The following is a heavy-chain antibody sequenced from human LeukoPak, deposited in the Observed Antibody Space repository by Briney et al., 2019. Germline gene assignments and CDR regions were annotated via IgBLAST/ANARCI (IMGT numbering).Heavy chain of an antibody. J-gene: IGHJ4*02. CDR3: ARHVRFFY. V-gene: IGHV4-39*01. CDR2: IYYSGST. D-gene: IGHD3-3*01. Sequence: SETLSLTCTVSGGSISSSSYYWGWIRQPPGKGLEWIGSIYYSGSTYYNPSLKSRVTISVDTSKNQFSLKLSSVTAADTAVYYCARHVRFFYWGQGTLVTVSS. CDR1: GGSISSSSYY.